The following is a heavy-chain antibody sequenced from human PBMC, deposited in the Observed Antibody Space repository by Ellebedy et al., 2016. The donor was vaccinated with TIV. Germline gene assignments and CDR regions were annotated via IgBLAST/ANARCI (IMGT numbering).Heavy chain of an antibody. CDR1: GFTFSTHA. J-gene: IGHJ4*02. V-gene: IGHV3-23*01. CDR2: ISGRGGST. D-gene: IGHD5-18*01. Sequence: GESLKISCAASGFTFSTHAMSWVRQAPGKGLEWVSAISGRGGSTYYADSVKGRFTISRDDSKRTVELQMNSLRAEDTAVYFCAKDRTSGDGYWVFDNWGQGTLVSVSS. CDR3: AKDRTSGDGYWVFDN.